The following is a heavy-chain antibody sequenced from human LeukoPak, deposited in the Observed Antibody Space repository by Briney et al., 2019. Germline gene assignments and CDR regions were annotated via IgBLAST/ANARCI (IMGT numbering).Heavy chain of an antibody. CDR1: GFTFSIYG. D-gene: IGHD2-15*01. CDR3: AKDRRWSHPNFDY. CDR2: ISVSGGST. Sequence: AGGSLRLSCAASGFTFSIYGMSWVRQAPGEGLEWVSAISVSGGSTYYADSVKGRFTISRDNSKNTLYLQINSLRAEDTAVYHCAKDRRWSHPNFDYWGQGTLVTVSS. J-gene: IGHJ4*02. V-gene: IGHV3-23*01.